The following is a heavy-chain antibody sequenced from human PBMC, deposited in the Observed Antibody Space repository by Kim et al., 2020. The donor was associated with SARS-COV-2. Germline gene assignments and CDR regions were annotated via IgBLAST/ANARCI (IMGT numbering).Heavy chain of an antibody. J-gene: IGHJ4*02. V-gene: IGHV3-23*05. Sequence: GGSLRLSCVASGFTFSDYAMTWVRQAPGKGLEWVSSISKSASHIYYADSVKGRFTISRDFSRNTVYLQMNSLRAEDTAVYYCAKGAVDDDYWGQGTLVTVSS. CDR1: GFTFSDYA. D-gene: IGHD6-19*01. CDR3: AKGAVDDDY. CDR2: ISKSASHI.